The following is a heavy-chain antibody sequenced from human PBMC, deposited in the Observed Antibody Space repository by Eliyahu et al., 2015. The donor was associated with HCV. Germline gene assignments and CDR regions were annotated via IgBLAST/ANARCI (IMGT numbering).Heavy chain of an antibody. D-gene: IGHD3-3*01. CDR1: GASXSSGDYY. J-gene: IGHJ6*02. CDR2: IYYSGST. CDR3: ARGFGQDFWSGYILGGMDL. V-gene: IGHV4-30-4*01. Sequence: QVQLQESGPGLLKPSQTLSLTCTXSGASXSSGDYYWNWIRQSPGEGLEWIGFIYYSGSTFYNPSLQSRLSLSIDTSKNQFSLRLNSLTAADTAVYYCARGFGQDFWSGYILGGMDLWGQGTAVTVSS.